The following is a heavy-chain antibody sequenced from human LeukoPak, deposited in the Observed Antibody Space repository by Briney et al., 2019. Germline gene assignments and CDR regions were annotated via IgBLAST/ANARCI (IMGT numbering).Heavy chain of an antibody. CDR3: AKSRLPLRLGELSLFDY. D-gene: IGHD3-16*02. CDR1: GFTFSSYA. V-gene: IGHV3-23*01. J-gene: IGHJ4*02. Sequence: GGSLRLSCAASGFTFSSYAMSWVRQAPGKGLEWVSAISGSGGSTYYADSVKGRFTISRDNSKNTLYLQMNSLRAEDTAVYYCAKSRLPLRLGELSLFDYWGQGTLVTVSS. CDR2: ISGSGGST.